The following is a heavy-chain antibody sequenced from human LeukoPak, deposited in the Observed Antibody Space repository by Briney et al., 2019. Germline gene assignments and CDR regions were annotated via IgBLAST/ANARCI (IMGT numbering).Heavy chain of an antibody. CDR2: ISSSSSYI. CDR3: ARDIQGNDAFDI. CDR1: GFTFSDYS. D-gene: IGHD2-21*01. J-gene: IGHJ3*02. Sequence: GGSLRLSCGASGFTFSDYSMNWVRQAPGKGLEWVSSISSSSSYIYYADSVKGRFTISRDNAKNSLYLQMNSLRAEDTAVYYCARDIQGNDAFDIWGQGTMVTVSS. V-gene: IGHV3-21*01.